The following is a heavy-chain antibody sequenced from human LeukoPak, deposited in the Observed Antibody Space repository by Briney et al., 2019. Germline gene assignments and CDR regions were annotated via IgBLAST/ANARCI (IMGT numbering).Heavy chain of an antibody. Sequence: ASVKVSCKASGYTFTSYAMNWVRQAPGQGLEWMGWINPNSGGTNYAQKFQGRVTMTRDTSISTAYMELSRLRSDDTAVYYCARELWFGESARRTTHYWGQGTLVTVSS. CDR2: INPNSGGT. V-gene: IGHV1-2*02. D-gene: IGHD3-10*01. J-gene: IGHJ4*02. CDR1: GYTFTSYA. CDR3: ARELWFGESARRTTHY.